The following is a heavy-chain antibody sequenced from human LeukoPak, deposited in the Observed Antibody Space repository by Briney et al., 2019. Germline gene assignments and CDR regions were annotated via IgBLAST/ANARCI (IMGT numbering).Heavy chain of an antibody. Sequence: PSETLSLTCTVSGGSISSSSYYWGWIRHPPGEGLEWIGSIYYSGDTYYNPSLKSRRVTISVDTSKNQFSLRLSSVTAADTAVYYCARHQWHYYYYMGVWGKGSTVTVSS. J-gene: IGHJ6*03. CDR2: IYYSGDT. CDR1: GGSISSSSYY. D-gene: IGHD6-19*01. CDR3: ARHQWHYYYYMGV. V-gene: IGHV4-39*01.